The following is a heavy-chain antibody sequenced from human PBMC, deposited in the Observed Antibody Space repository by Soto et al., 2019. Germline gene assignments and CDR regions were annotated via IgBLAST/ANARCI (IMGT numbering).Heavy chain of an antibody. CDR2: IKQDGSEK. V-gene: IGHV3-7*05. J-gene: IGHJ3*02. Sequence: PGGSLRLSCAASGFTFSSYWMSWVRQAPGKGLEWVANIKQDGSEKYYVDSVKGRFTISRDNTKNSLYVQMNSLRAEDTAVYFCARERGLSNTWSHDALDIWGQGTMVTVSS. CDR1: GFTFSSYW. D-gene: IGHD6-13*01. CDR3: ARERGLSNTWSHDALDI.